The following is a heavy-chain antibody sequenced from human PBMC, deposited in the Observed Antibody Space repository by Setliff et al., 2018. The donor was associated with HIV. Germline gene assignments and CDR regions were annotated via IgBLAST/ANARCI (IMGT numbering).Heavy chain of an antibody. J-gene: IGHJ4*02. CDR3: AIGSSNWPHRPNNYYFDY. D-gene: IGHD6-13*01. Sequence: ASVKVSCKASGDTFTTYALHWVRQAPGQRLEWMGWINAGNGDTKSSQKFQGRVTITRDTSASTAYMELSSLRSEDTGVYYCAIGSSNWPHRPNNYYFDYWGQGTSVTVSS. V-gene: IGHV1-3*01. CDR1: GDTFTTYA. CDR2: INAGNGDT.